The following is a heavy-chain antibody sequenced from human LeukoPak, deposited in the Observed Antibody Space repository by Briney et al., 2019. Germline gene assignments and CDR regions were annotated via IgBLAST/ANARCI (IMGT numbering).Heavy chain of an antibody. CDR1: GYTFTNYD. CDR3: AREGLDY. Sequence: GASVKVSCKASGYTFTNYDINWVRQATGQGLEWMGYMNPNSGNSAYAQTFQDSVTITTYASISTASMELSGLRSEDTALYYCAREGLDYWGQGTLVTVSS. J-gene: IGHJ4*02. CDR2: MNPNSGNS. V-gene: IGHV1-8*01.